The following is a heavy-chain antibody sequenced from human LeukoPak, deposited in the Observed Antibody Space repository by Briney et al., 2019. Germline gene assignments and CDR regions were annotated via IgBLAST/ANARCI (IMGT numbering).Heavy chain of an antibody. V-gene: IGHV3-23*01. CDR2: ISGSGGST. J-gene: IGHJ6*03. Sequence: PGGSLRLSCAASGFTFSSYAMSWVRQAPGKGLEWVSAISGSGGSTYYADSVKGRFTISRDNSKNTLYLQMNSLRAEDTAVYYCAKLELRIWHYYYMDVWGKGTTVTVSS. D-gene: IGHD1-7*01. CDR3: AKLELRIWHYYYMDV. CDR1: GFTFSSYA.